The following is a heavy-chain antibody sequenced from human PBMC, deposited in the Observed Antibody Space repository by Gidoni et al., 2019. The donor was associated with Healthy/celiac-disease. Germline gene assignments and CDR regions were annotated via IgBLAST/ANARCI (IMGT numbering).Heavy chain of an antibody. CDR1: GFTFSSYA. V-gene: IGHV3-23*01. CDR3: AKESGLGYCSGGSCYGAYFDY. Sequence: EVQLLESGGGLVQPGGSLRLSCSASGFTFSSYAMSWVRQAPGKGLEWVSAISGSGGSTYYADSVKGRFTISRDNSKNTLYLQMNSLRAEDTAVYYCAKESGLGYCSGGSCYGAYFDYWGQGTLVTVSS. J-gene: IGHJ4*02. CDR2: ISGSGGST. D-gene: IGHD2-15*01.